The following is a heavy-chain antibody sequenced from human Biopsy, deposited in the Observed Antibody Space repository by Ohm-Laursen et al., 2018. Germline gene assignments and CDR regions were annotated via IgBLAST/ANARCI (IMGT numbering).Heavy chain of an antibody. Sequence: GTLSLTCTVSGGSLKNYYWSWIRQPAGKGLEWIGRVYTSGSTSYNPSLESRVTMSVVTSKNQFSLKVTSMTAADTALYYCARDYGLELGGLEAFDIWGQGTMVTVAS. CDR3: ARDYGLELGGLEAFDI. J-gene: IGHJ3*02. D-gene: IGHD1-7*01. V-gene: IGHV4-4*07. CDR2: VYTSGST. CDR1: GGSLKNYY.